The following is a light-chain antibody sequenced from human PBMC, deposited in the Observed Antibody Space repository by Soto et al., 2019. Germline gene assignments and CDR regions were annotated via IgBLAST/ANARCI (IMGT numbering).Light chain of an antibody. CDR2: GAS. Sequence: ETVLTQSPGTLSLSPGERATLSCRASQTIRSNYLAWYRQTPGQAPRLLIYGASNRATGIADRFSGSGSGTDFTLIISRREPEDFALYYCQQYGSSPWTVGQGTKVEIK. CDR1: QTIRSNY. CDR3: QQYGSSPWT. J-gene: IGKJ1*01. V-gene: IGKV3-20*01.